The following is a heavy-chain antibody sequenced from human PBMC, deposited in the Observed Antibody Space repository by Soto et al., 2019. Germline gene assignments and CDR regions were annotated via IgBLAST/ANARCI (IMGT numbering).Heavy chain of an antibody. V-gene: IGHV3-23*01. CDR1: GFIFSNYA. CDR2: ISGGDGNT. CDR3: ARCSGGSWYVPLDY. D-gene: IGHD2-15*01. Sequence: EVHLLESGGTLVQPGGSLRLSCAASGFIFSNYAISWVRQAPGKGLEWVSGISGGDGNTYYADSVRGRFTISRDNTKNTLYLQMNSLRAEDTAVYYCARCSGGSWYVPLDYWGQGTLVTVSS. J-gene: IGHJ4*02.